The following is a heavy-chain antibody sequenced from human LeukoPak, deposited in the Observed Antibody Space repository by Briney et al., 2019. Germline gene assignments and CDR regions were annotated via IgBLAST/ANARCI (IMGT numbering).Heavy chain of an antibody. J-gene: IGHJ6*04. CDR3: ARGSYYFGMDV. CDR2: IYYSGST. V-gene: IGHV4-59*08. CDR1: GGSISSYY. Sequence: SETLSLTCTVSGGSISSYYWSWIRQPPGKGLEWIGYIYYSGSTNYNPSLKSRVTISVDTSKNQFSLKLSSVTAADTAVYYCARGSYYFGMDVGGKGTTVTIPS.